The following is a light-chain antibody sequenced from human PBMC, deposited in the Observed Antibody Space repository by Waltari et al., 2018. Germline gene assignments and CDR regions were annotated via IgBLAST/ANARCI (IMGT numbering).Light chain of an antibody. CDR1: SSDVGSYTF. J-gene: IGLJ3*02. V-gene: IGLV2-23*01. CDR3: CSYVGLNIWL. Sequence: QSALTQPASVSGSPGQSLTISCTGISSDVGSYTFVSWYQQHTGKAPKLMIYEGYKRPSGVSNRFSGSKSGNTASLTISGLQAEDEADYYCCSYVGLNIWLFGGGTKLTVL. CDR2: EGY.